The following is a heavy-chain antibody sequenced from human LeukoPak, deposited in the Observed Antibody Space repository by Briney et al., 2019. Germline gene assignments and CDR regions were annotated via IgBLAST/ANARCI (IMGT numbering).Heavy chain of an antibody. CDR2: IYHSGST. Sequence: SETLSLTCTVSGYSISSGYYWGWIRQPPGKGLEWIGSIYHSGSTYYNPSLKSRVTISADTSKNQFSLKLSSATAADAAVYYCARGFVSGSYYFSLYFDYWGQGTLVTVSS. CDR3: ARGFVSGSYYFSLYFDY. D-gene: IGHD1-26*01. CDR1: GYSISSGYY. J-gene: IGHJ4*02. V-gene: IGHV4-38-2*02.